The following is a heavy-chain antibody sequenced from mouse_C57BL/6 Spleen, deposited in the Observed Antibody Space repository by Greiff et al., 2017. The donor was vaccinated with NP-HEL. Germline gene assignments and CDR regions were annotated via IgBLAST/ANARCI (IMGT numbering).Heavy chain of an antibody. D-gene: IGHD3-2*02. CDR1: GYAFSSSW. CDR3: ARPPTAQATPFAY. CDR2: IYPGDGDT. J-gene: IGHJ3*01. Sequence: QVQLQQSGPELVKPGASVKISCKASGYAFSSSWMNWVKQRPGKGLEWIGRIYPGDGDTNYNGKFKGKATLTADKSSSTAYMQLSSLTSEDSAVYFCARPPTAQATPFAYWGQGTLVTVSA. V-gene: IGHV1-82*01.